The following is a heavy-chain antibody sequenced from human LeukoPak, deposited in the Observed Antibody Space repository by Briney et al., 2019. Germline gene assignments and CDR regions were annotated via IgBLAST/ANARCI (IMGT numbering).Heavy chain of an antibody. CDR2: ISPSGTSYT. CDR3: ARPRGWERRWYFDL. CDR1: GFTFSDYF. D-gene: IGHD1-26*01. Sequence: GGSLRLSCAASGFTFSDYFMTWIRQAPGKGLEWVSYISPSGTSYTIYADSMKGRFTISRDNAKNSLYLQMDSLRAGDTAVYYCARPRGWERRWYFDLWGRGTLVTVSS. J-gene: IGHJ2*01. V-gene: IGHV3-11*06.